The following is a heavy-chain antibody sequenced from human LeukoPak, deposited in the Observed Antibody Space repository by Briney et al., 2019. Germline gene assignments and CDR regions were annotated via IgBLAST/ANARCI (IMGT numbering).Heavy chain of an antibody. CDR3: AREREVYGSGSYPVGMDV. Sequence: ASVKVSCKASGYTFTSYDINWARQATGQGLEWMGWMNPNSGNTGYAQKFQGRVTMTRNTSISTAYMELSSLRSEDTAVYYCAREREVYGSGSYPVGMDVWGQGTTVTVSS. D-gene: IGHD3-10*01. J-gene: IGHJ6*02. CDR2: MNPNSGNT. CDR1: GYTFTSYD. V-gene: IGHV1-8*01.